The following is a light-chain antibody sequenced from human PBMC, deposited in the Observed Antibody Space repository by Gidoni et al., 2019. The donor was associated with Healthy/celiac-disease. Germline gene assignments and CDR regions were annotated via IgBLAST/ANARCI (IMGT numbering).Light chain of an antibody. J-gene: IGKJ3*01. CDR3: QQSYSILFT. CDR1: QSISSY. CDR2: AAS. Sequence: IQMPQSPSSLSASVGDRVTITCRASQSISSYLNWYQQKPGKAPKLLIYAASSLQSGVPSRFSGSGSGTDFTLTISSLQPEDFATYYCQQSYSILFTFGPGTKVDIK. V-gene: IGKV1-39*01.